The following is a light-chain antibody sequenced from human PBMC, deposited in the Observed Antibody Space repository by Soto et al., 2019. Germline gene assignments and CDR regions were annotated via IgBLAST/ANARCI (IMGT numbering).Light chain of an antibody. V-gene: IGKV1-39*01. CDR3: QQSYSTPLFT. CDR1: QSISSC. CDR2: AAS. J-gene: IGKJ3*01. Sequence: DIQMTQSPSSLSASVGDRVTITCRASQSISSCLNWYQQKPGKAPKLLIYAASSLQSGVPSWFSGSGSGTNFTLTISTLQPEDFATYYGQQSYSTPLFTFGPGTKVDIK.